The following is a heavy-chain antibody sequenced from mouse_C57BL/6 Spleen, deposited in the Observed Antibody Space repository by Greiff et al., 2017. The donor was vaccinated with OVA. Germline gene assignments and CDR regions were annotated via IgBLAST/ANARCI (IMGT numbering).Heavy chain of an antibody. V-gene: IGHV1-64*01. CDR1: GYTFTSYW. CDR2: IHPNSGST. J-gene: IGHJ1*03. CDR3: ARGFYGSSEDWYFDV. Sequence: QVQLQQPGAELVKPGASVKLSCKASGYTFTSYWMHWVKQRTGQGLEWIGMIHPNSGSTNYNEKFKSKATLTVDKSSSTAYMQLSSLTSEDAAVYYCARGFYGSSEDWYFDVWGTGTTVTVSS. D-gene: IGHD1-1*01.